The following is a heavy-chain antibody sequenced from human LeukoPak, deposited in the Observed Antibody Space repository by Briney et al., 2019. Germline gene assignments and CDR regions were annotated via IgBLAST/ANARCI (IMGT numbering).Heavy chain of an antibody. CDR3: ARDPQLDIVVVVAADGPSFDY. J-gene: IGHJ4*02. D-gene: IGHD2-15*01. CDR1: GYTFTSYG. CDR2: ISAYNGNT. V-gene: IGHV1-18*01. Sequence: ASVKVSCKASGYTFTSYGISWVRQAPGQGLEWMGWISAYNGNTNYAQKLQGRVTMTTDTSTSTAYMELRSLRSDDTAVYYCARDPQLDIVVVVAADGPSFDYWGQGTLVTVSS.